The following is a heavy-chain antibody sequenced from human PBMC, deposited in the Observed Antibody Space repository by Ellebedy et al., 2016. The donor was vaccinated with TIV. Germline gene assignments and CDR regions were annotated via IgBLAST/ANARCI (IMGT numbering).Heavy chain of an antibody. Sequence: GESLKISCAASGFTVSSNYMNWVRQTPGKGLEWVSVIYSGGSTYYADSVKGRFTISRDNSKKTLYVQMNSLRAEDTAVYYCAKGMDYFDYWGQGIRVTVSS. CDR1: GFTVSSNY. D-gene: IGHD5-24*01. CDR3: AKGMDYFDY. CDR2: IYSGGST. V-gene: IGHV3-53*01. J-gene: IGHJ4*02.